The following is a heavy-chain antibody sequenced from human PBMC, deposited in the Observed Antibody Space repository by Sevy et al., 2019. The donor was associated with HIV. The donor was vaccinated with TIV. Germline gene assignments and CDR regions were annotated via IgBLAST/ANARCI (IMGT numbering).Heavy chain of an antibody. CDR2: IYPNGGDT. CDR1: GYTFAAYY. D-gene: IGHD3-3*01. Sequence: ASVKVSCKTSGYTFAAYYIHWVRQAPGQGPEWLGWIYPNGGDTTYAQKFQGRVTVTMSTSINTVCMELNRLRSDDTAVYYCARGKREEWLLYLDNWGQGTLVTVSS. V-gene: IGHV1-2*02. CDR3: ARGKREEWLLYLDN. J-gene: IGHJ4*02.